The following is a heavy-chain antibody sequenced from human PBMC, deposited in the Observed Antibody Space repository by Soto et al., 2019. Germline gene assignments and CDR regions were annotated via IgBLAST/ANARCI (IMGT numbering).Heavy chain of an antibody. CDR1: GGSSSRGGYS. CDR2: ISHSGST. D-gene: IGHD6-19*01. J-gene: IGHJ4*02. CDR3: ARAVAVPADFDY. V-gene: IGHV4-30-2*01. Sequence: PSETLSLTCAVSGGSSSRGGYSWSWIRQPPGKGLEWIRYISHSGSTYYNPSLKSRVTISVDRSKNQFSLKLSSVTAADTAVYYCARAVAVPADFDYWGQGTLVTVSS.